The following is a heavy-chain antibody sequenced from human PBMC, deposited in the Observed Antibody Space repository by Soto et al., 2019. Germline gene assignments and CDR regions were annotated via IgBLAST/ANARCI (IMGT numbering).Heavy chain of an antibody. Sequence: GGSLRLSCAASGFTFSSYGMHWVRQAPGKGLEWVAVIWYDGSNKYYADSVKGRFTISRDNSKNTLYLQMNSLRAEDTAVYYCARDNGYGTTYFDYWGQGTLVTVSS. D-gene: IGHD5-18*01. CDR1: GFTFSSYG. CDR3: ARDNGYGTTYFDY. V-gene: IGHV3-33*01. J-gene: IGHJ4*02. CDR2: IWYDGSNK.